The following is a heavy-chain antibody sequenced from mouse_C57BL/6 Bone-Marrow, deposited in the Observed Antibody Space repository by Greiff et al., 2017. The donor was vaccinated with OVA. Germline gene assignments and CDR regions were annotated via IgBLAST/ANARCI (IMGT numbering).Heavy chain of an antibody. D-gene: IGHD1-1*01. CDR3: ARGSSPMDD. CDR1: GYTFTSYW. CDR2: IDPSDSYT. V-gene: IGHV1-59*01. J-gene: IGHJ4*01. Sequence: QVQLQQPGAELVRPGTSVKLSCKASGYTFTSYWMHWVKQRPGQGLEWIGVIDPSDSYTNYNQKFKGKATLTVDTSSSTAYMQLSSLTSEDSAVYYCARGSSPMDDWGQGTSVTVSA.